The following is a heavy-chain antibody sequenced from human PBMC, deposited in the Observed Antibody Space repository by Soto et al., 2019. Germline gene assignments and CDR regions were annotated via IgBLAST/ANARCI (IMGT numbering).Heavy chain of an antibody. V-gene: IGHV3-49*03. CDR1: GFTFGDFG. D-gene: IGHD2-2*01. J-gene: IGHJ6*02. Sequence: PGGSLRLSCTGSGFTFGDFGMSWFRQAPGKGLEWLSFIRSKGYGGTTESAASVRGRFITSRDDSKSIAYPQMNSLKTEDTAVYYCASLTSWSQEYYYGMDVWGQGTTVTVSS. CDR2: IRSKGYGGTT. CDR3: ASLTSWSQEYYYGMDV.